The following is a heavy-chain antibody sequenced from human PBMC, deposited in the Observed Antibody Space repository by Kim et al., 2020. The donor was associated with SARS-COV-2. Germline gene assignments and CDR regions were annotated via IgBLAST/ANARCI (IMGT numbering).Heavy chain of an antibody. Sequence: SGPTLVNPTQTLTLTCTFSGFSLSTTGVGVGWIRQPPGKALEWLALIYWDDDNRYSPSLKSRLTVTKDTSKNQVVLMMTNMDPVDTATYFCAHSYCTGFGWQGRRAFGSWGQGTLVTVSS. CDR2: IYWDDDN. CDR3: AHSYCTGFGWQGRRAFGS. J-gene: IGHJ5*02. D-gene: IGHD2-8*02. CDR1: GFSLSTTGVG. V-gene: IGHV2-5*02.